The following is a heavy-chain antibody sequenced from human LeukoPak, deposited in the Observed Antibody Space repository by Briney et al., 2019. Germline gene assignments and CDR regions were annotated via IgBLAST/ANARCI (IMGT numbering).Heavy chain of an antibody. D-gene: IGHD2-2*01. CDR2: ISYDGSNK. J-gene: IGHJ5*02. Sequence: GRSLRLSCAASGFTFSSYAMHWVRQAPGKGLEWVAVISYDGSNKYYADSVKGRFTISRDNSKNTLYLQMNSLRAEDTAVYYCARDGLPCTSCYVNWFDPWGQGTLVTVSS. V-gene: IGHV3-30*01. CDR1: GFTFSSYA. CDR3: ARDGLPCTSCYVNWFDP.